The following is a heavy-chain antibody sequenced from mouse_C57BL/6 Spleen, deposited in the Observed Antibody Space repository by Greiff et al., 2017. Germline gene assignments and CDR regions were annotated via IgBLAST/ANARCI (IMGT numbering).Heavy chain of an antibody. CDR3: ARLTGTLYWYFDV. CDR1: GFTFSDYG. V-gene: IGHV5-17*01. CDR2: ISSGSSTI. D-gene: IGHD4-1*01. J-gene: IGHJ1*03. Sequence: EVKLMESGGGLVKPGGSLKLSCAASGFTFSDYGMHWVRQAPEKGLEWVAYISSGSSTIYYADTVKGRFTISRDNAKNTLFLQMTSLRSEDTAMYYCARLTGTLYWYFDVWGTGTTVTVSS.